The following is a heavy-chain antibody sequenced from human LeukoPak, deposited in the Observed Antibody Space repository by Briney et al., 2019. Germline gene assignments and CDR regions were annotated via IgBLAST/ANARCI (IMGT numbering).Heavy chain of an antibody. CDR2: IIPIFGTA. CDR3: ARDGYCSSTSCYPLQVTTQRYYYYGMDV. CDR1: GGTFSSYA. D-gene: IGHD2-2*01. Sequence: SVKVSCKASGGTFSSYAISWVRQAPGQGLEWMGGIIPIFGTANYAQKFQGRVTITADESTSTAYMELSSLRSEDTAVYYCARDGYCSSTSCYPLQVTTQRYYYYGMDVWGQGTTVTVSS. V-gene: IGHV1-69*13. J-gene: IGHJ6*02.